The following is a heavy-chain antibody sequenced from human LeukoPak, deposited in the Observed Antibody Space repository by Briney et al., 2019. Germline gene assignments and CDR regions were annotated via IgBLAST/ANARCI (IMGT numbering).Heavy chain of an antibody. J-gene: IGHJ4*02. CDR2: IYPGDSDT. V-gene: IGHV5-51*01. CDR1: GYSFTSYW. CDR3: ARQDNSGYSGYDHFDY. Sequence: GESLKISYKGSGYSFTSYWIGWVRQMPGKGLEWMGIIYPGDSDTRYSPSFQGQVTISADKSISTAYLQWSSLKASDTAMYYCARQDNSGYSGYDHFDYWGQGTLVTVSS. D-gene: IGHD5-12*01.